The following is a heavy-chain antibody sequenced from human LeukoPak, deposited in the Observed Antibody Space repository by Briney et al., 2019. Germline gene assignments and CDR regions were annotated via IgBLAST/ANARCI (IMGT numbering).Heavy chain of an antibody. V-gene: IGHV3-30*18. D-gene: IGHD6-19*01. J-gene: IGHJ4*02. CDR2: ITYDGRNK. CDR3: AKDSGWYRNPFEY. CDR1: RFTLSSFG. Sequence: GGSLRLSCAASRFTLSSFGMHWVRQAPGKGLEWVAVITYDGRNKGYADSVKGRFTITRDNSKNTLYLHMNSLRAEDTAVYYCAKDSGWYRNPFEYWGQGTLVTVSS.